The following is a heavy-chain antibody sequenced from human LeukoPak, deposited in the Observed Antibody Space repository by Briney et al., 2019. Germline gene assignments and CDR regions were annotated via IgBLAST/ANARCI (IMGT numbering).Heavy chain of an antibody. J-gene: IGHJ3*02. D-gene: IGHD3-16*01. CDR2: TSGSGGGT. CDR3: AKDRNWGSGAFDI. V-gene: IGHV3-23*01. Sequence: PGGSLRLSCAASGFTFSSYAMSWVRQAPGKGLEWVSGTSGSGGGTYYADSVKGRFTISRENSKNTLYLQMNSLRAEDTAVYYCAKDRNWGSGAFDIWGQGTIVTVSS. CDR1: GFTFSSYA.